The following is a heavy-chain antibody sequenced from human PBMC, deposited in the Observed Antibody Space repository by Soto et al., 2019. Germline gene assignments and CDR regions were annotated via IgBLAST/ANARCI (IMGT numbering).Heavy chain of an antibody. CDR2: IYNDGTT. CDR1: GLPVAGSY. Sequence: PGGSLRLSCVASGLPVAGSYMAWVRQAPGKGLEWASVIYNDGTTYYSQSVEGRFTISRDTSKNTLYLQMDRLRDEGTAVYYCVRTIPSGQTHARDVWGQGTTVTVSS. V-gene: IGHV3-53*01. CDR3: VRTIPSGQTHARDV. J-gene: IGHJ6*02. D-gene: IGHD3-10*01.